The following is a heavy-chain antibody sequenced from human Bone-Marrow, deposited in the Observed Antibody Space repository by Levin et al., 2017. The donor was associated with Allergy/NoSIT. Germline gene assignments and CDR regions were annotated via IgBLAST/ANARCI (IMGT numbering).Heavy chain of an antibody. CDR1: GFTFSDYA. CDR3: AKGGIITVRGDNFYYYMDV. Sequence: SCEASGFTFSDYAMQWVRQAPGKGLEWVAIVWNDESQKYYGDSVKGRFTISRDNAKNTFYLEMNSLRAEDTAVYYCAKGGIITVRGDNFYYYMDVWGRGTTVTVSS. J-gene: IGHJ6*03. D-gene: IGHD3-10*01. V-gene: IGHV3-33*06. CDR2: VWNDESQK.